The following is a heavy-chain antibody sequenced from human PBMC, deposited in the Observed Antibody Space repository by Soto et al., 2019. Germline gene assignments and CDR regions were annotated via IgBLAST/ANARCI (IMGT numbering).Heavy chain of an antibody. CDR3: ARQGRRSPLGWRQSREGYYYGMDV. V-gene: IGHV4-39*01. J-gene: IGHJ6*02. CDR2: IYYSGST. D-gene: IGHD3-16*01. Sequence: PSEPLSLTCTVSGGSISSSSYYWGWIRQPPGKGLEWIGSIYYSGSTYYNPSLKSRVTISVDTSKNQFSLKLSSVTAADTAVYYCARQGRRSPLGWRQSREGYYYGMDVWGQGTTVTVSS. CDR1: GGSISSSSYY.